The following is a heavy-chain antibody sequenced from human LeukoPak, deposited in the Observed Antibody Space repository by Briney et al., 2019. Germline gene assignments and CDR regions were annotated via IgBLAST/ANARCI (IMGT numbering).Heavy chain of an antibody. CDR3: VRTTHDSCGY. V-gene: IGHV3-7*04. J-gene: IGHJ4*02. CDR2: IRQDGSDK. CDR1: GFTFSSYW. Sequence: GGSLRLSCGASGFTFSSYWMTWVRQAPGKGLEWVANIRQDGSDKYYVDSVKGRFTISRDNAKNSLYLQMNSLRAEDTAVYYCVRTTHDSCGYWGQGTLVTVSS. D-gene: IGHD4-11*01.